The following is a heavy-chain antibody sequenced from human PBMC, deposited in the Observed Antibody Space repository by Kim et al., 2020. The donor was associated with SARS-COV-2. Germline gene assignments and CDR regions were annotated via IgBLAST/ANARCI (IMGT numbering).Heavy chain of an antibody. CDR1: GGTFSSYA. D-gene: IGHD4-4*01. J-gene: IGHJ6*03. Sequence: SVKVSCKASGGTFSSYAISWVRQAPGQGLEWMGGIIPIFGTANYAQKFQGRVTITADESTSTAYMELSSLRSEDTAVYYCASGAPTVTTLSYYYYYYYMDGWGKGTTVTVSS. CDR2: IIPIFGTA. V-gene: IGHV1-69*13. CDR3: ASGAPTVTTLSYYYYYYYMDG.